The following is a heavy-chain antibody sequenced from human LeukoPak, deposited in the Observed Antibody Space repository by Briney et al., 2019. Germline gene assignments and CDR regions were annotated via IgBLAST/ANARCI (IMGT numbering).Heavy chain of an antibody. D-gene: IGHD3-22*01. J-gene: IGHJ4*02. V-gene: IGHV1-69*05. CDR1: GGTFSNYA. Sequence: SVKVSCKASGGTFSNYAISWVRQAPGQGLEWMGGILPIFDTGNYAQKLQGRVTMTTDTSTSTAYMELRSLRSDDTAVYYCARRGSGYYSFDYWGQGTLVTVSS. CDR3: ARRGSGYYSFDY. CDR2: ILPIFDTG.